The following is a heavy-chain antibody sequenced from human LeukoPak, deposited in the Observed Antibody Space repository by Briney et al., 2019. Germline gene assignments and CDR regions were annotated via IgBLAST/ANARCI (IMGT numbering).Heavy chain of an antibody. CDR1: GYSISSGYYW. V-gene: IGHV2-5*02. CDR2: IYWDDDK. Sequence: TLSLTCAVSGYSISSGYYWGWIRQPPGKALEWLALIYWDDDKRYSPALKSGLTITKDTSKNQVVLTMTNMDPVDTATYYCAHSFGLGELSLPYYFDYWGQGTLDTVSS. D-gene: IGHD3-16*02. CDR3: AHSFGLGELSLPYYFDY. J-gene: IGHJ4*02.